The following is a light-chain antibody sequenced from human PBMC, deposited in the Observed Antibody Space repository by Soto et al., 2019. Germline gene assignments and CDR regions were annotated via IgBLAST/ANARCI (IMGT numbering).Light chain of an antibody. Sequence: IQLTQSPSSLSASVGDRVTVTCRASQGIGTYLVWYQQKSGKAPNLLIYDASRLQSGVPSRFSGSGGGTDFTLSISSVQPEDFATYFCQQSYMDPITFGQGTRLEIK. CDR2: DAS. CDR1: QGIGTY. V-gene: IGKV1-39*01. J-gene: IGKJ5*01. CDR3: QQSYMDPIT.